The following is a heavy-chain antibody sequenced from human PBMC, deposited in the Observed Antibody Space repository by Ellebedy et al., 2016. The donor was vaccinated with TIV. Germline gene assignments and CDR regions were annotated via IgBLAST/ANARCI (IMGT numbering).Heavy chain of an antibody. CDR1: GFTFSTYA. CDR3: ARDPVGVGPAFDV. J-gene: IGHJ3*01. V-gene: IGHV3-23*01. D-gene: IGHD4-23*01. CDR2: VGNGGTDT. Sequence: GESLKISCVASGFTFSTYAMYWVRQAPGKGLEWVSGVGNGGTDTYYADSVKGRFTISRDNSKDTLYLQMNSLRAEDTAIYYCARDPVGVGPAFDVWGQGTMVTVSS.